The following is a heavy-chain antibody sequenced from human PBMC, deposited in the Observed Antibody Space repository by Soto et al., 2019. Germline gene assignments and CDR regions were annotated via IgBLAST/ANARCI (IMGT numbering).Heavy chain of an antibody. Sequence: QVQLVESGGGVVQPGRSLRLSCAASGFTFNSYHMHWVRQAPGKGLEWVAIIWNDGSNKYYADSVKGRCTISRDNYKNTLWLKMNSLRVEDTAVYYCARIGSWALNFDYWGHGTLVTVSS. CDR1: GFTFNSYH. CDR2: IWNDGSNK. J-gene: IGHJ4*01. CDR3: ARIGSWALNFDY. D-gene: IGHD6-13*01. V-gene: IGHV3-33*01.